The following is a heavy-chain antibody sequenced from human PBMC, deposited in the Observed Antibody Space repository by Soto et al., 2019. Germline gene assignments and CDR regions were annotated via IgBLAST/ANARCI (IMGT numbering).Heavy chain of an antibody. J-gene: IGHJ6*02. V-gene: IGHV1-2*02. CDR2: IHPNTGGT. Sequence: QVQLVQSGAEVRKPGASVKVSSKASGYPYTNSYMHWVRQAPGQGLEWMGWIHPNTGGTNYAQKFQGRVTMTRDTSVSTVYMELNRLTSDDTAIYFCASDFRTRGWFRQAGNFAMDVWGQGTTVTVS. CDR1: GYPYTNSY. D-gene: IGHD6-19*01. CDR3: ASDFRTRGWFRQAGNFAMDV.